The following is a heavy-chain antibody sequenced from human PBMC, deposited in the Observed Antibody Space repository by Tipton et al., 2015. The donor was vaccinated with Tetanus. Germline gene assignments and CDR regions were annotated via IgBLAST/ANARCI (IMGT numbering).Heavy chain of an antibody. V-gene: IGHV4-59*01. CDR3: ARDHRLSASYAGWFDP. CDR2: IYSSGST. Sequence: PGLVKPSETLSLTCSVSGGSINPYYWSWIRQLPGKGLEWIGNIYSSGSTYYNPSLKSRVTISVDTSRNQFSLRLKSVTPADTAMYYCARDHRLSASYAGWFDPWGQGTLVTVSS. D-gene: IGHD2-8*01. CDR1: GGSINPYY. J-gene: IGHJ5*02.